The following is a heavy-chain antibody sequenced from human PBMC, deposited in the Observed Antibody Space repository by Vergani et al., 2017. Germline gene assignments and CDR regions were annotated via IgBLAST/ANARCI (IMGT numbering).Heavy chain of an antibody. D-gene: IGHD6-19*01. J-gene: IGHJ4*02. CDR3: ARVNALTIAVAGTCLDY. V-gene: IGHV3-21*01. Sequence: EVQLVESGGGLVKPGGSLRLSCAASGFTFSSYSMNWVRQAPGKGLEWVSSISSSSSYIYYADSVKGRFTISRDNAKNSLYLQMNSLRAEDTAVYYCARVNALTIAVAGTCLDYWGQGTLVTVSS. CDR1: GFTFSSYS. CDR2: ISSSSSYI.